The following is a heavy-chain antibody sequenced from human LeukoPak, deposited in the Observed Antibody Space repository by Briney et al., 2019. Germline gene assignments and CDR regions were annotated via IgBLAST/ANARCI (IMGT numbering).Heavy chain of an antibody. CDR3: SRDRGVTYYYYHMDV. V-gene: IGHV3-74*01. CDR1: GFTFSSYE. D-gene: IGHD3-10*01. Sequence: GGSLRLSCAASGFTFSSYEMNWVRQAPGKGLVWVSRINTDGSSTNYADSVKGRFSIFRDNAKNTVSLQMNSLRAEDTAVYYCSRDRGVTYYYYHMDVWGKGTTVTVSS. J-gene: IGHJ6*03. CDR2: INTDGSST.